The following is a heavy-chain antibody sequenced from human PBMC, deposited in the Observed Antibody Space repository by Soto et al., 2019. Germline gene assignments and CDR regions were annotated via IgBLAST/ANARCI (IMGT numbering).Heavy chain of an antibody. CDR2: ISGDGRTT. V-gene: IGHV3-74*01. CDR3: ARDQGHDFWSGYWTPYGMDV. Sequence: GGSLRLSCAASGFTFSSHWMNWVRQAPGKWLVWVSRISGDGRTTSHADSVKGRFTISRDNAKNSLYLQMNSLRAEDTAVYYCARDQGHDFWSGYWTPYGMDVWGQGTTVTVS. D-gene: IGHD3-3*01. J-gene: IGHJ6*02. CDR1: GFTFSSHW.